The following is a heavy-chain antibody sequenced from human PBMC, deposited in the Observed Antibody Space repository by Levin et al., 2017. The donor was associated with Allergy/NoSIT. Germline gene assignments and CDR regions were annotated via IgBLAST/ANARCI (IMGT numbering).Heavy chain of an antibody. CDR3: ARAGDGTTVTKYYYYYGMDV. J-gene: IGHJ6*02. CDR2: IYTSGST. V-gene: IGHV4-4*07. Sequence: SETLSLTCTVSGGSISSYYWSWIRQPAGKGLEWIGRIYTSGSTNYNPSLKSRVTMSVDTSKNQFSLKLSSVTAADTAVYYCARAGDGTTVTKYYYYYGMDVWGQGTTVTVSS. CDR1: GGSISSYY. D-gene: IGHD4-17*01.